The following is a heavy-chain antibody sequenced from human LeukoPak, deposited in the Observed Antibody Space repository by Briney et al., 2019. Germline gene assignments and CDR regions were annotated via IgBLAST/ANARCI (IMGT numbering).Heavy chain of an antibody. Sequence: ASVKVSCKASGYTFTGYYMHWVRQAPGQGLEWMGWINPNSGGTNYAQKFQGWVTMTRDTSISTAYMELSRLRSDDTAVYYCARGDSSSWGWFDPWGQGTLVTVS. V-gene: IGHV1-2*04. CDR3: ARGDSSSWGWFDP. CDR1: GYTFTGYY. J-gene: IGHJ5*02. CDR2: INPNSGGT. D-gene: IGHD6-13*01.